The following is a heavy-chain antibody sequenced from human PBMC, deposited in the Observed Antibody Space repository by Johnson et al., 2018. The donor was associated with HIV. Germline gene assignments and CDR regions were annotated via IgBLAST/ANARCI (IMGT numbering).Heavy chain of an antibody. CDR3: AKSSRVATTFDAFDF. Sequence: EQLLESGGGLVQPGGSLRLSCAASGFTFSSFAMSWVRQAPGKGLEWVSGISSIGGSTYYADSVKGRFTISRDNSKNTLYLQMNSLRAEDTAVYYCAKSSRVATTFDAFDFWGQGTMVTVSS. V-gene: IGHV3-23*01. CDR1: GFTFSSFA. CDR2: ISSIGGST. D-gene: IGHD2-15*01. J-gene: IGHJ3*01.